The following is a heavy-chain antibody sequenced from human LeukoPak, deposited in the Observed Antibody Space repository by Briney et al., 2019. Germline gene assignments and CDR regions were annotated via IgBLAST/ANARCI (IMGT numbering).Heavy chain of an antibody. CDR1: GGSISSSSYY. D-gene: IGHD3-9*01. CDR3: ARHPTRSNFDWLLSDYYYGMDV. J-gene: IGHJ6*02. V-gene: IGHV4-39*01. CDR2: IYYSGST. Sequence: SETLSLTCTVSGGSISSSSYYWGLIRQPPGKGLEWIGSIYYSGSTYYNPSLKSRVTISVDTSKNQFSLKLSSVTAADTAVYYCARHPTRSNFDWLLSDYYYGMDVWGQGTTVTVSS.